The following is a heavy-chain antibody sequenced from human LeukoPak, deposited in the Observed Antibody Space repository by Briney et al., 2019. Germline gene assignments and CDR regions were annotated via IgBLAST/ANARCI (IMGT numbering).Heavy chain of an antibody. D-gene: IGHD1-26*01. J-gene: IGHJ4*02. CDR2: IYHSGST. CDR1: GGSISSGGYY. V-gene: IGHV4-30-2*01. CDR3: ARGSSMVGATYY. Sequence: ASETLFLTCTVSGGSISSGGYYWSWIRQPPGKGLEWIGYIYHSGSTYYNPSLKSRVTISVDRSKNQFSLKLSSVTAADTAVYYCARGSSMVGATYYWGQGTLVTVSS.